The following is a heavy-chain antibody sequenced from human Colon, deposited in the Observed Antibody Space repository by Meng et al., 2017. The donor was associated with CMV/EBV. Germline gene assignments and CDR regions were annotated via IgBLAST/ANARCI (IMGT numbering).Heavy chain of an antibody. CDR1: GFTFSSYG. Sequence: GESLKISCAASGFTFSSYGMHWVRQAPGKGLEWVAVIWYDGSNKYYADSVKGRFTISRDNAKESLYLRMNSLRAENTAVYYCAISPKEVLVPVAMTGWGQGTLVTVSS. CDR2: IWYDGSNK. J-gene: IGHJ4*01. CDR3: AISPKEVLVPVAMTG. D-gene: IGHD2-2*01. V-gene: IGHV3-33*01.